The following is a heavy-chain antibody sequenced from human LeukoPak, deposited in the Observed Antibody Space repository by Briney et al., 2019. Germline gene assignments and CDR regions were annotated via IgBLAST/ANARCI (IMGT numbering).Heavy chain of an antibody. CDR1: GGTFSSYA. CDR2: IIPIFGTA. Sequence: SVKVSCEASGGTFSSYAISWVRQAPGQGLEWMGRIIPIFGTANYAQKFQGRVTITTDESTSTAYMELSSLRSEDTAVYYCARENYYDSSGYYLDYWGQGTLVTVSS. CDR3: ARENYYDSSGYYLDY. V-gene: IGHV1-69*05. J-gene: IGHJ4*02. D-gene: IGHD3-22*01.